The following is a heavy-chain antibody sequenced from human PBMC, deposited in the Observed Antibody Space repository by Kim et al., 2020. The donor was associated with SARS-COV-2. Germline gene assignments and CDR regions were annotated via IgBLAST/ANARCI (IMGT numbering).Heavy chain of an antibody. CDR3: AREGSTLPRWFDP. V-gene: IGHV4-59*13. CDR1: GGSISSYY. D-gene: IGHD2-2*01. J-gene: IGHJ5*02. Sequence: SETLSLTCTVSGGSISSYYWSWIRQPPGKGLEWIGYIYYSGSTNYNPSLKSRVTISVDTSKNQFSLKLSSVTAADTAVYYCAREGSTLPRWFDPWGQGTLVTVSS. CDR2: IYYSGST.